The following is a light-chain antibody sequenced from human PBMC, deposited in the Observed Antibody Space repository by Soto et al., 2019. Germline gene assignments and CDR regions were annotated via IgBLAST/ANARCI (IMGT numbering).Light chain of an antibody. J-gene: IGLJ1*01. V-gene: IGLV2-11*01. CDR2: DAN. CDR3: CSYAGGYTFV. CDR1: SSDVGGYNF. Sequence: QSALTQPRSVSGSPGQSVTISRTGTSSDVGGYNFVSWYQHHPGKAPNLLIYDANKRPSGVPDRFSGSKSGNTASLTISGLQAEDEADYFCCSYAGGYTFVFGTGTKVTVL.